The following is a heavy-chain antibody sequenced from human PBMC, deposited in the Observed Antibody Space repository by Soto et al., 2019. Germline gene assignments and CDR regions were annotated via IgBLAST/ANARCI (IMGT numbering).Heavy chain of an antibody. CDR2: IFSNDEK. Sequence: QVTLKESGPVLVKPTETLTLTCTVSGFSLSNARMGVSWIRQPPGKALEWLAHIFSNDEKSSSTSLKSRLTISKDTPKSQMVLTMTNMDPVDTPTYYCALNHGDDYDYYYYGMDVWGQGTTVTVSS. D-gene: IGHD4-17*01. CDR1: GFSLSNARMG. J-gene: IGHJ6*02. CDR3: ALNHGDDYDYYYYGMDV. V-gene: IGHV2-26*01.